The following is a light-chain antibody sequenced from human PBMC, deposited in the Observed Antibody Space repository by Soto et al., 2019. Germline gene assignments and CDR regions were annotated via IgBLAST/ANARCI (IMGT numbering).Light chain of an antibody. CDR1: QSVSSSY. CDR3: QQYGSSPKT. Sequence: EIVLTQSPGTLSLSPGERATLSCRASQSVSSSYLAWYQQKPGQTPRLLIYDASTRATGIPARFSGSGSGTEFTLTISRLEPEDFAVYYCQQYGSSPKTFGPGTKVDIK. V-gene: IGKV3-20*01. J-gene: IGKJ3*01. CDR2: DAS.